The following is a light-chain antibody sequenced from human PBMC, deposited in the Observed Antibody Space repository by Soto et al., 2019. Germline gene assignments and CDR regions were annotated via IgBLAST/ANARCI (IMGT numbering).Light chain of an antibody. CDR1: QSITNF. CDR3: QQSYSTPST. CDR2: AAS. J-gene: IGKJ3*01. Sequence: NQMTQSPSSLSASVGDRVTITCRASQSITNFLNWYQQKPGKAPKLLIYAASSLQSGVPSRFSGSGSGTDFTLTISSLQPEDFATYYCQQSYSTPSTFGPGTKVDIK. V-gene: IGKV1-39*01.